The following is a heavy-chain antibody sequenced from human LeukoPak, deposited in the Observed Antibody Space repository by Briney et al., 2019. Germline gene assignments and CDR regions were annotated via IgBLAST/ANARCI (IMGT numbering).Heavy chain of an antibody. J-gene: IGHJ4*02. V-gene: IGHV3-21*01. CDR1: GFTFSNHA. CDR2: ISSSSSYI. D-gene: IGHD2-15*01. CDR3: ARDPFPYCSDGSCYSPLDY. Sequence: GGSLRLSCVASGFTFSNHAMNWVRQAPGKGLEWVSSISSSSSYIYYADSVKGRFTISRDNAKNSLYLQVNSLRAEDTAVYYCARDPFPYCSDGSCYSPLDYWGLGTLVTVSS.